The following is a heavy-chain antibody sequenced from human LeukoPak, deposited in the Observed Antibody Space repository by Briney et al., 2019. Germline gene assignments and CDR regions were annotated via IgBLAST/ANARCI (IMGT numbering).Heavy chain of an antibody. CDR2: ISSTSSYI. V-gene: IGHV3-21*04. J-gene: IGHJ4*02. CDR3: ATYRQVLLPFES. Sequence: GGSLRLSCAASGFTFSSYSMNWVRQAPGKGLEWVSSISSTSSYIYYADSVKGRFTISRDNAKNSLYLQMNSLRAEDTAIYYCATYRQVLLPFESWGQGTLVTVSS. D-gene: IGHD2-8*02. CDR1: GFTFSSYS.